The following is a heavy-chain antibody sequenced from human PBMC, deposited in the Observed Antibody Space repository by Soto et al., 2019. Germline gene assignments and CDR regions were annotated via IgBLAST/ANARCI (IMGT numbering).Heavy chain of an antibody. CDR3: ARGVLRFGAPPPGKSHYMDV. V-gene: IGHV4-34*01. J-gene: IGHJ6*03. Sequence: PSETLSLTCAVYGGSFSGYYWSWIRQPPGKGLEWIGEINHSGSTNYNPSLKSRVTISVDTSKNQFSLKLSSGTAADTAVYYCARGVLRFGAPPPGKSHYMDVWGKGTTVTVSS. D-gene: IGHD3-10*01. CDR1: GGSFSGYY. CDR2: INHSGST.